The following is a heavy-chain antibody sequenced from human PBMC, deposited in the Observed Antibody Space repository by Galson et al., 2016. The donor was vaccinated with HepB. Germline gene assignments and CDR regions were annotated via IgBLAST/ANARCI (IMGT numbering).Heavy chain of an antibody. D-gene: IGHD6-19*01. V-gene: IGHV3-53*01. CDR1: GFTVSSNY. Sequence: SLRLSCAASGFTVSSNYMSWVRQTPGKGLEWVSSLYTRSGTYYADSVKGRFTISRDNSKNTLYLQMNSLRADDTAVYYCARDLQWPLRGYFDLWGRGTLVTVSS. J-gene: IGHJ2*01. CDR3: ARDLQWPLRGYFDL. CDR2: LYTRSGT.